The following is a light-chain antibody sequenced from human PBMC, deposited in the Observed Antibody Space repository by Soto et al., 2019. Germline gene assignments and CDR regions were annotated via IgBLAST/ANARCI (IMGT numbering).Light chain of an antibody. CDR2: EVI. Sequence: QSVLTQPPSASGSPGQSVTISCTGTSSVVGAYNSVSWYQQHPGKAPKLMIYEVIKRPSGVPDRFSGSKSDNTASLTVSGLQAEDESVYYCSSYAGSNTFVVFGGGTKLTVL. CDR1: SSVVGAYNS. V-gene: IGLV2-8*01. J-gene: IGLJ2*01. CDR3: SSYAGSNTFVV.